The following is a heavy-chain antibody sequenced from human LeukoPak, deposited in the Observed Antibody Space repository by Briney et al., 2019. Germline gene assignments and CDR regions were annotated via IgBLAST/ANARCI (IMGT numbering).Heavy chain of an antibody. CDR3: ATDRGWRTSGYYLCYFEY. J-gene: IGHJ4*02. Sequence: GGSLRLSCAASGFIFTNYFMSWVRQAPGKGLEWVASIKHDGSEKYYVDSVRGRFTISRDNTMNSLYLQMSSLRAEDTAVYYCATDRGWRTSGYYLCYFEYWGQGTLVTFSS. V-gene: IGHV3-7*01. D-gene: IGHD3-3*01. CDR2: IKHDGSEK. CDR1: GFIFTNYF.